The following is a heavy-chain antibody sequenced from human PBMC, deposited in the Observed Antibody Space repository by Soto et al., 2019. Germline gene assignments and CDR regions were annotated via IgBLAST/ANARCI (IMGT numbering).Heavy chain of an antibody. J-gene: IGHJ4*02. Sequence: PGGSLRLSCAASGFTLDDYTMHWVRQAPGKGLEWVSMISWDGGNTYYADSVKGRFTISRDNSKNSLYLQMNGLRTEDTALYYCAKDTSWTIDYWGQGTLVTVSS. CDR2: ISWDGGNT. CDR3: AKDTSWTIDY. CDR1: GFTLDDYT. V-gene: IGHV3-43*01. D-gene: IGHD4-17*01.